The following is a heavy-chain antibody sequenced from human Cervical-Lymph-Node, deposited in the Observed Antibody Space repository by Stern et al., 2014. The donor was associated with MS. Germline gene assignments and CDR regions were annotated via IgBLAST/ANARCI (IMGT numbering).Heavy chain of an antibody. CDR2: IVHSGST. V-gene: IGHV4-30-2*01. CDR1: GGSISSGDYS. J-gene: IGHJ4*02. CDR3: ARIFGGNFDN. D-gene: IGHD4-23*01. Sequence: LQLQESGSGLVKPSQTLSLTCAVSGGSISSGDYSWSWIRQPPGKSLEWIGYIVHSGSTYYKPSLKSRVSISVARSKTQFSLKLSSVTAADTAMYYCARIFGGNFDNWGQGTLVTVSS.